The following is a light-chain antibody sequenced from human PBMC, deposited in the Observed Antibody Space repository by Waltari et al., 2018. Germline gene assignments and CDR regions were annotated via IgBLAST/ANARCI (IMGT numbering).Light chain of an antibody. CDR2: LAS. CDR3: QHDSTWPPT. CDR1: PHIRNS. J-gene: IGKJ1*01. V-gene: IGKV3D-15*01. Sequence: EIVMTQSPATLSVSPGERATLSCRDSPHIRNSFAWYQQKPGQAPRLLISLASTSATGIPARFSGSGSGTKFSLNISSLQHEDFAIYYCQHDSTWPPTFGPGTRV.